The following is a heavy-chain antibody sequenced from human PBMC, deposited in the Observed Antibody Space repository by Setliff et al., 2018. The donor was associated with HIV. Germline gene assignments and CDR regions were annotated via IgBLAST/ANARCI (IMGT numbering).Heavy chain of an antibody. CDR1: GFSFSRHY. V-gene: IGHV1-46*01. J-gene: IGHJ3*02. D-gene: IGHD3-22*01. CDR2: INPSDGIP. Sequence: ASVKVSCKASGFSFSRHYIHWVRQAPGRGLEWMGMINPSDGIPSYAQKFQGRVVVTRDTSRSTVYMELSGLRSEDTAVYFCTRAFPPMIPAAFDIWGLGTLVTVSS. CDR3: TRAFPPMIPAAFDI.